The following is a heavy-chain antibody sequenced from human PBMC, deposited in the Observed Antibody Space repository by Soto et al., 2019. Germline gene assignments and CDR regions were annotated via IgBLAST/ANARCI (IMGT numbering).Heavy chain of an antibody. V-gene: IGHV3-30-3*01. CDR1: GFTFSSYA. Sequence: GGSLRLSCAASGFTFSSYAMHWVRQAPGKGLEWVAVISYDGSNKYYADSVKGRFTISRDNSKNTLYLQMNSLRAEDTAVYYCARDALTNSSSWYGPPGYWGQGTLVTVSS. CDR2: ISYDGSNK. D-gene: IGHD6-13*01. CDR3: ARDALTNSSSWYGPPGY. J-gene: IGHJ4*02.